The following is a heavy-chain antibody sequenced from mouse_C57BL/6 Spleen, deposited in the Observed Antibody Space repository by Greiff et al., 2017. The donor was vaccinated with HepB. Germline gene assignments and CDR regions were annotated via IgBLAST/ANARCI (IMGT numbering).Heavy chain of an antibody. CDR1: GFTFSSYA. V-gene: IGHV5-4*01. D-gene: IGHD2-2*01. CDR2: ISDGGSYT. CDR3: AREGYVPAWFAY. J-gene: IGHJ3*01. Sequence: EVQVVESGGGLVKPGGSLKLSCAASGFTFSSYAMSWVRQTPEKRLEWVANISDGGSYTYYPDNVKGRFTISRDNAKNNLYLQMNHLKSEDTAMYYCAREGYVPAWFAYWGQGTLVTVSA.